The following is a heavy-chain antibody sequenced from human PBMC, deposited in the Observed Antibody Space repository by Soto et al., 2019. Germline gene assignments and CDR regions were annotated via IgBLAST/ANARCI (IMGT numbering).Heavy chain of an antibody. CDR3: AKDARDFWSGYYAYYFDY. Sequence: GGSLRLSCAASGFTFSSYAMSWVRQAPGKGLEWVSAISGSGGSTYYADSVKGRFTISRDNSKNTLYLQMNSLRAEDTAVYYCAKDARDFWSGYYAYYFDYWGQGTLVTVSS. CDR2: ISGSGGST. J-gene: IGHJ4*02. V-gene: IGHV3-23*01. CDR1: GFTFSSYA. D-gene: IGHD3-3*01.